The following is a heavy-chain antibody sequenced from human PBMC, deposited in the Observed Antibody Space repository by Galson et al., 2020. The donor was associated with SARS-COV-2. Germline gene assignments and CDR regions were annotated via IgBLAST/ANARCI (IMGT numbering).Heavy chain of an antibody. D-gene: IGHD5-12*01. Sequence: GESLKISCAASGFTFSSYGMHWVRQAPGKGLEWVAVIWYDGSNKYYADSVKGRFTISRDNSKNMLYLQMNSLRAEDTAVYYCAREGEYSGYGGSLDYWGQGTLVTVSS. CDR2: IWYDGSNK. CDR3: AREGEYSGYGGSLDY. J-gene: IGHJ4*02. V-gene: IGHV3-33*01. CDR1: GFTFSSYG.